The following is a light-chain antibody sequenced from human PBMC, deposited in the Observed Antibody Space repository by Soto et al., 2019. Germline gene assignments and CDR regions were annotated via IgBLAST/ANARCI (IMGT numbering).Light chain of an antibody. CDR1: QSVSSN. CDR3: QQYGSSPPWT. Sequence: IVKTQFPATLSVTTGERATLSCRASQSVSSNLAWYQQKPGQAPRLLIYGASSRATGIPDRFSGSGSGTDFTLTISRLEPEDFAVYYCQQYGSSPPWTFGQGTKVYI. V-gene: IGKV3-20*01. CDR2: GAS. J-gene: IGKJ1*01.